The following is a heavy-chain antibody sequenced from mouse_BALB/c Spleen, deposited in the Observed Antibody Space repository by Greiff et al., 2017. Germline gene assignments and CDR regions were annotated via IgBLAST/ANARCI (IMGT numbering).Heavy chain of an antibody. J-gene: IGHJ3*01. CDR1: GYSITSDYA. V-gene: IGHV3-2*02. D-gene: IGHD2-4*01. Sequence: EVHLVESGPGLVKPSQSLSLTCTVTGYSITSDYAWNWIRQFPGNKLEWMGYISYSGSTSYNPSLKSRISITRDTSKNQFFLQLNSVTTEDTATYYCAKSPYEYDASYWGQGTLVTVSA. CDR2: ISYSGST. CDR3: AKSPYEYDASY.